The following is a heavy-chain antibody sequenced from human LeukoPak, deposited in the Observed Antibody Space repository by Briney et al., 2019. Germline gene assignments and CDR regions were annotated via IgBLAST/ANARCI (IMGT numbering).Heavy chain of an antibody. Sequence: PGGSLRLSCAASGFTFSSYWMNWVRQAPGKGLVWVSRINSDGRSTSYADSVKGRFTISRDNAKNTLYLQMNSLRAEDTAVYYCARDDILTGTDYWGQGTLVTVSS. CDR2: INSDGRST. D-gene: IGHD3-9*01. CDR1: GFTFSSYW. CDR3: ARDDILTGTDY. V-gene: IGHV3-74*01. J-gene: IGHJ4*02.